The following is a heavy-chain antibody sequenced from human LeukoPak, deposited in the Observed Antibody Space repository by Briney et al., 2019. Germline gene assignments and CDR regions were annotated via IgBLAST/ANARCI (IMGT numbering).Heavy chain of an antibody. Sequence: SVKGRFTISRDNSKNTLYLQMNSLRAEDTAVYYCARRNIRERSGGLNYWGYGTLVTVSS. V-gene: IGHV3-53*01. J-gene: IGHJ4*01. CDR3: ARRNIRERSGGLNY. D-gene: IGHD2-2*02.